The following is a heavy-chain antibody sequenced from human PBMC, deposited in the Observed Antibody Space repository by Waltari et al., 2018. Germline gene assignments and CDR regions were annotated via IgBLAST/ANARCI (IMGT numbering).Heavy chain of an antibody. CDR2: IYYSGAT. CDR1: GGSISSSSYY. Sequence: QLQLQESGPGLVKPSETLSLTCTVSGGSISSSSYYWGWIRQPPGKGLEWIGSIYYSGATYYNRSLKRRVTISVDKVKNQFSLKLSSVTAADTAVYYCARDGPYDFWSGYYTGNWFDPWGQGTLVTVSS. D-gene: IGHD3-3*01. J-gene: IGHJ5*02. CDR3: ARDGPYDFWSGYYTGNWFDP. V-gene: IGHV4-39*07.